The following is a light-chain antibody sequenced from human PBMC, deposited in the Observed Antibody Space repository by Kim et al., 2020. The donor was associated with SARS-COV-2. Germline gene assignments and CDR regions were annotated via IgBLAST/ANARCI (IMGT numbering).Light chain of an antibody. CDR2: EVT. CDR3: CSYAGRYTWI. J-gene: IGLJ2*01. V-gene: IGLV2-11*03. Sequence: GQSVTISCTGTSSDVGRYNSISWYQQHPGKAPKLMISEVTDRPSGVPDRFSGFKSGNTASLTISGLQAEDEADYYCCSYAGRYTWIFGGGTKLTVL. CDR1: SSDVGRYNS.